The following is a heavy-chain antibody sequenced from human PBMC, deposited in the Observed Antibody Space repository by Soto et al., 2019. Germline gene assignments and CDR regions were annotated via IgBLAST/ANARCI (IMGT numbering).Heavy chain of an antibody. CDR1: GYTFTSYY. D-gene: IGHD3-10*01. CDR3: ARDSQFYYGSGSYQRAPYYYYMDV. CDR2: INPSGGST. V-gene: IGHV1-46*03. Sequence: ASVKVSCKASGYTFTSYYIHWVRQAPGQGLEWMGIINPSGGSTSYAQKFQGRVTMTRDTSTSTGYMELSSLRSEDTAVYYCARDSQFYYGSGSYQRAPYYYYMDVWGKGTTVTVSS. J-gene: IGHJ6*03.